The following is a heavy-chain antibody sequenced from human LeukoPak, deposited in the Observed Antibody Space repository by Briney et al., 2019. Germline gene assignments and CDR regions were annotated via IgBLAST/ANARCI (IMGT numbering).Heavy chain of an antibody. CDR2: ISGSGGST. V-gene: IGHV3-23*01. CDR1: GFTLSIYA. J-gene: IGHJ5*02. CDR3: AKDGCGGDCYSGWFDP. D-gene: IGHD2-21*02. Sequence: GGSLRLSCAASGFTLSIYAMSWVRQAPGKGLEWVSAISGSGGSTYYADSVKGRFTISRDNSKNTLYLQMNSLRAEDTAVYYCAKDGCGGDCYSGWFDPRGQGTLVTVSS.